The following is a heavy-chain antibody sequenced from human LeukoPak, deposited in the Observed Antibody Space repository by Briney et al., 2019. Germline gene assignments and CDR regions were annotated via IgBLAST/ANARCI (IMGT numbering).Heavy chain of an antibody. D-gene: IGHD2-2*01. CDR2: ISGSGGNT. Sequence: GGSLRLSCAASGFTFSSYAMSWVRQAPGKGLEWVSGISGSGGNTDYADSVKGRFTISRDNSKNTLCLQMNSLRAEDTAVYYCAKGRWDQLLSEIDYWGKGTLVTVSS. CDR3: AKGRWDQLLSEIDY. J-gene: IGHJ4*02. V-gene: IGHV3-23*01. CDR1: GFTFSSYA.